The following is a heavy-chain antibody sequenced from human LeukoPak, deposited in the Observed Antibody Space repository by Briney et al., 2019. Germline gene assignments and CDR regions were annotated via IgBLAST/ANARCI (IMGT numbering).Heavy chain of an antibody. CDR3: ARVRTNTYGFDY. V-gene: IGHV3-74*01. J-gene: IGHJ4*02. D-gene: IGHD5-18*01. CDR2: INSDGSST. CDR1: GFTFIYYW. Sequence: GGSLRLSCAASGFTFIYYWMHWVRQAPGKGLVWVSHINSDGSSTSYADSVKGRFTISRDNAKNTLYLQMNSLRAEDTAVYYCARVRTNTYGFDYWGQGTLVTVSS.